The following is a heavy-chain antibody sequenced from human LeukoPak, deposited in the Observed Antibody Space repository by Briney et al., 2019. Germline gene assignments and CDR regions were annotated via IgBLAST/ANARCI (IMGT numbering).Heavy chain of an antibody. CDR3: ARAIGGRYCSSTSCHSFDL. Sequence: PSQTLSLTCTVSGGSISSGSYYWSWIRQPAGKGLEWIGRIYTSGSTNYNPSLKSRVTISVDTSKNQFSLKLSSVTAADTAVYYCARAIGGRYCSSTSCHSFDLWGRGTLVTVSS. D-gene: IGHD2-2*02. CDR2: IYTSGST. CDR1: GGSISSGSYY. V-gene: IGHV4-61*02. J-gene: IGHJ2*01.